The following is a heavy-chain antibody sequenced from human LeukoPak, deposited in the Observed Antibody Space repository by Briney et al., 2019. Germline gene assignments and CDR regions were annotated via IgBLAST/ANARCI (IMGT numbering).Heavy chain of an antibody. D-gene: IGHD6-13*01. CDR1: GYTFTGYY. J-gene: IGHJ4*02. Sequence: ASVTVSCKDSGYTFTGYYMHWVRQAPGQGLEWMGWINPNSGGTNYAQKFQGRVTMTRDTSISTAYMELSRLRSDDTAVYYCARDFGPAGTGYWGQGTLVTVSS. CDR3: ARDFGPAGTGY. CDR2: INPNSGGT. V-gene: IGHV1-2*02.